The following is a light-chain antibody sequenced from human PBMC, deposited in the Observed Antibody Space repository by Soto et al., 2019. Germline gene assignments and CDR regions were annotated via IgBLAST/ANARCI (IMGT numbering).Light chain of an antibody. CDR3: QQYSSYPPT. CDR2: AAS. J-gene: IGKJ4*01. V-gene: IGKV1-16*01. CDR1: QGISRF. Sequence: DIQMTQSPSSLFASVGDTIIITCRASQGISRFLAWFQQKPGKAPKSLNYAASNLQSLVPSRFGGRGSDTDFTLAISSLQPEDFAPYYCQQYSSYPPTFGGGTKVEIK.